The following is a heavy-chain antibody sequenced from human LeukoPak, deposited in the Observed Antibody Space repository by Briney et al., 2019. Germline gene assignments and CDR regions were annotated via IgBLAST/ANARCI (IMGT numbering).Heavy chain of an antibody. CDR3: ASWGLGSSWFY. D-gene: IGHD6-13*01. Sequence: GGSLRLSCAASGFTFSGYSMTWVRQAPGKGLEWVSSITSSSSYIYYADSVKGRFTISRDNAKNSLYLQMNSLRAEDTAVYYCASWGLGSSWFYWGQGTLVTVSS. CDR2: ITSSSSYI. J-gene: IGHJ4*02. V-gene: IGHV3-21*01. CDR1: GFTFSGYS.